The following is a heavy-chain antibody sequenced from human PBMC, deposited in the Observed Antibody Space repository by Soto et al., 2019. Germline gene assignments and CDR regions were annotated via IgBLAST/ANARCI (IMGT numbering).Heavy chain of an antibody. CDR1: GGTFSSYA. J-gene: IGHJ3*02. Sequence: ASVKVSCKASGGTFSSYAISWVRQAPGQGLEWMGGIIPIFGTANYAQKFQGRVTITADESTSTAYMELSSLRSEDTAVYYCAAEMATILNAFDIWGQGKMVTVSS. CDR2: IIPIFGTA. CDR3: AAEMATILNAFDI. D-gene: IGHD5-12*01. V-gene: IGHV1-69*13.